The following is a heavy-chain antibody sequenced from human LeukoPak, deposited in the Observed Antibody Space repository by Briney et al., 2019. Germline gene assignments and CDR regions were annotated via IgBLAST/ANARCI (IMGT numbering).Heavy chain of an antibody. D-gene: IGHD3-9*01. CDR2: FYYSGST. CDR1: GGSISSSSYY. CDR3: ARSRPSYYDILTGYYDFDY. J-gene: IGHJ4*02. V-gene: IGHV4-39*01. Sequence: SETLSLTCTVSGGSISSSSYYWGWIRQPPGKGLEWIGSFYYSGSTYYNPSLKSRVTISVDTSENQFSLKLSSVTAADTAVYYCARSRPSYYDILTGYYDFDYWGQGTLVTVSS.